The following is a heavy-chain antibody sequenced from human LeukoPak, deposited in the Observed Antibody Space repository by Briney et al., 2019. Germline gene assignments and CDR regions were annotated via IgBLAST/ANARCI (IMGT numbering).Heavy chain of an antibody. V-gene: IGHV1-18*01. Sequence: AASVKVSCKASGYTFNSNGITWVRQAPGQGLEWMGWISAYNANTNYAQKLQGRVTMTTDTSTNTAYMELSSLRSEDTAVYYCAREVVVVPAAARPWGDAFDIWGQGTMVTVSS. D-gene: IGHD2-2*01. CDR3: AREVVVVPAAARPWGDAFDI. CDR2: ISAYNANT. CDR1: GYTFNSNG. J-gene: IGHJ3*02.